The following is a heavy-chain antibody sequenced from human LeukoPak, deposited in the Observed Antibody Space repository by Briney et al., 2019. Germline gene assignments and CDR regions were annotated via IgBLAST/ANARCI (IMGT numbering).Heavy chain of an antibody. CDR2: ISYDGSNK. D-gene: IGHD3-3*01. CDR3: AKDQNFGVVIPIDAFDI. V-gene: IGHV3-30-3*01. J-gene: IGHJ3*02. Sequence: GGSLRLSCAASGFTFSSYAMHWVRQAPGKGLEWVAVISYDGSNKYYADSVKGRFTISRDNSKNTLYLQMNSLRAEDTAVYYCAKDQNFGVVIPIDAFDIWGQGTMVTVSS. CDR1: GFTFSSYA.